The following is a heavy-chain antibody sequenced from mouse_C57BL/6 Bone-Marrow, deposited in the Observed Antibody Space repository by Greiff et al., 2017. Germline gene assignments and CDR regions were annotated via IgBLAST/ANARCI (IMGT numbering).Heavy chain of an antibody. V-gene: IGHV14-4*01. D-gene: IGHD2-4*01. CDR1: GFNIKDAY. Sequence: EVQLQQSGAELVRPGASVKLSCTASGFNIKDAYMHWVKQRPEQGLEWIGWIYPENGDTEYASKFKGKATITADTSSNTAYLQLSSLTSEDTAVYYGTTACYNDDPLPYWGQGTNLTVSS. CDR2: IYPENGDT. J-gene: IGHJ2*01. CDR3: TTACYNDDPLPY.